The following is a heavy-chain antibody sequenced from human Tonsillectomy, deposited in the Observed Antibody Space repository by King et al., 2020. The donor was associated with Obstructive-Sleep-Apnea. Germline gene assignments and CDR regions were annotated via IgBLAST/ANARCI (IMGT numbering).Heavy chain of an antibody. CDR3: AIDRPHCSSTSCYPYYFDS. J-gene: IGHJ4*02. CDR2: IYYSGST. V-gene: IGHV4-39*07. CDR1: GGSISSSSYY. Sequence: QLQESGPGLVKPSETLSLTCTVSGGSISSSSYYWGWIRQPPGKGLEWIGSIYYSGSTYYNPSLKSRVTISVDTSKNQFSLTLSSVTAADTAVYYCAIDRPHCSSTSCYPYYFDSWGQGTLVTVSS. D-gene: IGHD2-2*01.